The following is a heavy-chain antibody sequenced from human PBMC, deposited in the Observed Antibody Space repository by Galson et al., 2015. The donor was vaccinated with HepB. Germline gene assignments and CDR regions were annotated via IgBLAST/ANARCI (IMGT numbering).Heavy chain of an antibody. CDR1: GFTVSSNY. Sequence: SLRLSCAASGFTVSSNYMSWVRQAPGKGLEWVSVIYSGGSTYYADSVKGRFTISRDNSKNTLYLQMNSLRAEDTAVYYCARAEYGGGATTRSGFDYWGQGTLITVSS. V-gene: IGHV3-66*01. CDR3: ARAEYGGGATTRSGFDY. J-gene: IGHJ4*02. D-gene: IGHD1-26*01. CDR2: IYSGGST.